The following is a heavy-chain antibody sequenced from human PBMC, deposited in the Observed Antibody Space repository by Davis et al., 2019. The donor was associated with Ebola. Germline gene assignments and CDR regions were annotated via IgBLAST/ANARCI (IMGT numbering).Heavy chain of an antibody. CDR2: FGTVGDI. CDR3: VKDSSNIWFDI. CDR1: GFIFRNYV. D-gene: IGHD2/OR15-2a*01. J-gene: IGHJ3*02. Sequence: GESLKTPCETSGFIFRNYVMSWVRQAPGKGLEWVSTFGTVGDIYYADSVKGRFAMSRDNSRGTLYLQMNSLRVEDSAIYYCVKDSSNIWFDIWGQGTLVTVSS. V-gene: IGHV3-23*01.